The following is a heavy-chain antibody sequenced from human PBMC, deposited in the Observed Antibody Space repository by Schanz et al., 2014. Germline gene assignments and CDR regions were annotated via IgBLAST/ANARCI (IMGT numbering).Heavy chain of an antibody. Sequence: EVQLVESGGGLVKPGGSLRLSCTASGFSFDSYNMNWVRQSPGKGLEWVAFLSFDSRHIYYADSVKGRFTISRDNAKSSLHLQMNSVRADDTAVYYCARDGVAATTDFEYWGQGALVTVSS. CDR3: ARDGVAATTDFEY. V-gene: IGHV3-21*06. D-gene: IGHD1-1*01. J-gene: IGHJ4*02. CDR1: GFSFDSYN. CDR2: LSFDSRHI.